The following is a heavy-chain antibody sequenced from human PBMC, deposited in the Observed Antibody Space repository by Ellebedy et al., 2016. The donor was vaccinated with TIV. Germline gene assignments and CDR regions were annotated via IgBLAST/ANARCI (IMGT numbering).Heavy chain of an antibody. V-gene: IGHV4-4*02. CDR1: GGAITDSNW. Sequence: SETLSLTXAVSGGAITDSNWWTWFRQPPGKRLEWIGEMYHSGSSNYSPSLKSRTSISLDRTNNTFSLKMTFVTAADTAIYYCARFSTSGWYMDVWGQGTTVTVSS. CDR2: MYHSGSS. CDR3: ARFSTSGWYMDV. J-gene: IGHJ6*02. D-gene: IGHD6-13*01.